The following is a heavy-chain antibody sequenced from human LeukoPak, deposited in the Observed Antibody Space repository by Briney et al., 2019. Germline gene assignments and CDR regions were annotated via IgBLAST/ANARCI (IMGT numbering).Heavy chain of an antibody. CDR3: ARGRYYDSSGPSFDY. D-gene: IGHD3-22*01. CDR1: GGSFSGYY. CDR2: INHSGST. Sequence: SETLSLTCAVYGGSFSGYYWSWIRQPPGKGLEWIGEINHSGSTNYNPSLKSRVTISVDTPKNQFSLKLSSVTAADTAVYYCARGRYYDSSGPSFDYWGQGTLVTVSS. V-gene: IGHV4-34*01. J-gene: IGHJ4*02.